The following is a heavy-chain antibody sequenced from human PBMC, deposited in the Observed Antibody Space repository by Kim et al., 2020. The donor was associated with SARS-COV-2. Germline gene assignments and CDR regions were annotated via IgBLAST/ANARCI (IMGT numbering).Heavy chain of an antibody. CDR1: GFTFSSYS. CDR2: ISSSSSYI. V-gene: IGHV3-21*01. J-gene: IGHJ3*02. D-gene: IGHD6-6*01. CDR3: ARDQEYSSSPDAFDI. Sequence: GGSLRLSCAASGFTFSSYSMNWVRQAPGKGLEWVSSISSSSSYIYYADSVKGRFTISRDNAKNSLYLQMNSLRAEDTAVYYCARDQEYSSSPDAFDIWGQGTMVTVSS.